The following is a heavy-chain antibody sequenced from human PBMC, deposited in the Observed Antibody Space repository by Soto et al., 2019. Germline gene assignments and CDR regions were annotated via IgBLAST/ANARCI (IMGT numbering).Heavy chain of an antibody. V-gene: IGHV3-30-3*01. CDR3: ARGLWLCRPNYYYGMDV. J-gene: IGHJ6*02. CDR1: GFTFSSYA. D-gene: IGHD2-2*01. Sequence: VGSLRLSCAASGFTFSSYAMHWVRQAPGKGLEWVAVISYDGSNKYYADSVKGRFTISRDNSKNTLYLQMNSLRAEDTAVYYCARGLWLCRPNYYYGMDVWGQGTTVTVSS. CDR2: ISYDGSNK.